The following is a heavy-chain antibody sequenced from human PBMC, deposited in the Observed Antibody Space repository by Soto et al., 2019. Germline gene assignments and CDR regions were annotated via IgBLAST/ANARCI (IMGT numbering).Heavy chain of an antibody. Sequence: QPGGSLRLSCAASGFTFSSYGMHWVRQAPGKGLEWVAVISYDGSNKYYADSVKGRSTISRDNSKNTLYLQMNSLRAEGTAVYYCAKDQVVNREPFWGQGTLVTVSS. CDR1: GFTFSSYG. CDR3: AKDQVVNREPF. D-gene: IGHD2-21*01. V-gene: IGHV3-30*18. CDR2: ISYDGSNK. J-gene: IGHJ4*02.